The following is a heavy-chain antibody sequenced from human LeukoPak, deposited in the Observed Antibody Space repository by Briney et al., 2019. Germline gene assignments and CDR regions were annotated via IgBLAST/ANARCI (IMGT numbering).Heavy chain of an antibody. Sequence: GGSLRLSCAASGFAFSSYGMHWVRQAPGKGLEWVVFISYDGSNKYYADSVKGRFTISRDNSRNTLYLQMNSLGAGDTAVFYCAKGYCSNTNCNAFHFWGQGTLVTVSS. D-gene: IGHD4-23*01. CDR3: AKGYCSNTNCNAFHF. CDR1: GFAFSSYG. J-gene: IGHJ4*02. V-gene: IGHV3-30*18. CDR2: ISYDGSNK.